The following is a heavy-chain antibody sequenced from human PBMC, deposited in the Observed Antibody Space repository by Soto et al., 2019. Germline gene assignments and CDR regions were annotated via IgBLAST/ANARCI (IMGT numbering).Heavy chain of an antibody. CDR1: GFTFSSYS. CDR3: ARQIAEAGFGMDV. J-gene: IGHJ6*02. Sequence: EVQLVESGGGLVKPGGSLRLYCAASGFTFSSYSMNWVRQAPGKGLEWVSSISSSSSYIYYADSVKGRFTISRDNAKNSLYLQMNSLRAGETAGYLCARQIAEAGFGMDVWGQGNTVTGSS. CDR2: ISSSSSYI. D-gene: IGHD6-13*01. V-gene: IGHV3-21*01.